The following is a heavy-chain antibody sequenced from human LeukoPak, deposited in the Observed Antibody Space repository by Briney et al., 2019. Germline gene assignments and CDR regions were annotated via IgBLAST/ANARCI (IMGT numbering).Heavy chain of an antibody. CDR1: GFTFSSYS. D-gene: IGHD3-10*01. Sequence: PGRSLRLSCAASGFTFSSYSMNWVRQAPGKGLEWVSSISSSSSYIYYADSVKGRFTISRDNAKNSLYLQMNSLRAEDTAVYYCARDYITYYYGSGSELGSDYYYYYMDVWGKGTTVTVSS. CDR3: ARDYITYYYGSGSELGSDYYYYYMDV. J-gene: IGHJ6*03. V-gene: IGHV3-21*01. CDR2: ISSSSSYI.